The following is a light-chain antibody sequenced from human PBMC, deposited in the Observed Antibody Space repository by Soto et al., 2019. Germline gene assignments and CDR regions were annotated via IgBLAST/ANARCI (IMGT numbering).Light chain of an antibody. Sequence: ENVLTQSPGTLSLSPGERATLSCRASQSVSSNYLVWYQQKPGQAPRLLVYGASSRATGIPDRFIGSGSGTDFTLTISRLEPEDFAVYYCQQYGSSRWTFGQGTKVEIK. J-gene: IGKJ1*01. CDR1: QSVSSNY. V-gene: IGKV3-20*01. CDR2: GAS. CDR3: QQYGSSRWT.